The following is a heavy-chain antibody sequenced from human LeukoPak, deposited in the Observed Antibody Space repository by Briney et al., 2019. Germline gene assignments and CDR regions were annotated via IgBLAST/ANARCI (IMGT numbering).Heavy chain of an antibody. CDR3: AKCQGGFWYDAPDY. D-gene: IGHD1-1*01. V-gene: IGHV3-9*01. J-gene: IGHJ4*02. Sequence: QPGGSLRLSCAASGFTFDDYAMHWVRQAPGKGLEWVSGISWNSGSIGYADSVKGRFTISRDNAKNSLYLQMNSLRAEDTAVYYCAKCQGGFWYDAPDYWGQGTLVTVSS. CDR2: ISWNSGSI. CDR1: GFTFDDYA.